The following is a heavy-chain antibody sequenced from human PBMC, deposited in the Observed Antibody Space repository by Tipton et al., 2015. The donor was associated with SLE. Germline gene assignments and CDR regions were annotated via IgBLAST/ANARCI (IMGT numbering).Heavy chain of an antibody. D-gene: IGHD3-10*01. Sequence: SLRLSCVASGFTFDDYTMHWVRQVPGKGLEWVSLIYWDGATIDYAGFVKGRFTISRDNSKNSLHLQMSSLRTEDTAIYFCAKDRGSGKDYMDVRGKGTTVSVSS. CDR1: GFTFDDYT. CDR2: IYWDGATI. J-gene: IGHJ6*03. CDR3: AKDRGSGKDYMDV. V-gene: IGHV3-43*01.